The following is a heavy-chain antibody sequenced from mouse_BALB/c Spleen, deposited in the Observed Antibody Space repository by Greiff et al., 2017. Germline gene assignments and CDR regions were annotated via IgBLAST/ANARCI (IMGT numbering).Heavy chain of an antibody. CDR3: ARGTVVAPPYWYFDV. CDR1: GYSITSDYA. Sequence: EVQLQESGPGLVKPSQSLSLTCTVTGYSITSDYAWNWIRQFPGNKLEWMGYISYSGSTSYNPSLKSRISITRDTSKNQFFLQLNSVTTEDTATYYCARGTVVAPPYWYFDVWGAGTTVTVSS. CDR2: ISYSGST. V-gene: IGHV3-2*02. D-gene: IGHD1-1*01. J-gene: IGHJ1*01.